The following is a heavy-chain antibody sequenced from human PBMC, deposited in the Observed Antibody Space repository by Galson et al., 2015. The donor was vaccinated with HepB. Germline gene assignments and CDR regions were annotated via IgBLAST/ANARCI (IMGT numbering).Heavy chain of an antibody. CDR1: GYTFTSYG. Sequence: SVKVSCKASGYTFTSYGISWVRQAPGQGLEWMGWISAYNGNTNYAQKLQGRVTMTTDTSTSTAYMELRSLRSDDTAVYYCARQTYYDSLVGAFDIWGQGTMVTVSS. D-gene: IGHD3-22*01. CDR2: ISAYNGNT. V-gene: IGHV1-18*04. CDR3: ARQTYYDSLVGAFDI. J-gene: IGHJ3*02.